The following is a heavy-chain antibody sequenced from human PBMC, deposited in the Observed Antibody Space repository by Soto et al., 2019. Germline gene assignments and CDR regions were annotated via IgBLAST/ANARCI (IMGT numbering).Heavy chain of an antibody. CDR3: ARAWDIVVVVAATQGSWFDP. J-gene: IGHJ5*02. D-gene: IGHD2-15*01. CDR2: IIPIFGTA. Sequence: QVQLVQSGAEVKKPGSSVKVSCKASGGTFSSYAISWVRQAPGQGLEWMGGIIPIFGTANYAQKFQGRVTITADESTSTAYMELSSLRSEDTAVYYCARAWDIVVVVAATQGSWFDPWGQGTLVTVSS. CDR1: GGTFSSYA. V-gene: IGHV1-69*01.